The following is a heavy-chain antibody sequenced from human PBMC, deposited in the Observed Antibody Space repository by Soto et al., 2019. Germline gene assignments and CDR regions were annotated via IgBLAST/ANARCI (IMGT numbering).Heavy chain of an antibody. CDR3: AISWTTLITGFDI. V-gene: IGHV3-30*03. CDR2: ISSDGSEK. D-gene: IGHD4-17*01. Sequence: GGSLRLSCVASGFTFSKYAMHWVRQAPGKGLGWVAVISSDGSEKYYLDSVTDRFTISIDNSKNTLYLQMINLRPEDTAMYYFAISWTTLITGFDIWGQGALVTVSS. CDR1: GFTFSKYA. J-gene: IGHJ4*02.